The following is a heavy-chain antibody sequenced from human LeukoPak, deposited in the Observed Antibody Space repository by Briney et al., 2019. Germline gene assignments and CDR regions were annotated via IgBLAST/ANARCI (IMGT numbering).Heavy chain of an antibody. CDR2: ISSSSYK. CDR3: AKDRSCTGSSCNVGS. CDR1: GFTFSSYS. Sequence: GGSLRLSCAASGFTFSSYSMNWVRQAPGKGLEWVSSISSSSYKYYADSVKGRFTISRDNSKNTLFLQMNSLRAEDTAVYYCAKDRSCTGSSCNVGSWGQGTMVTVSS. J-gene: IGHJ3*01. V-gene: IGHV3-21*04. D-gene: IGHD2-2*01.